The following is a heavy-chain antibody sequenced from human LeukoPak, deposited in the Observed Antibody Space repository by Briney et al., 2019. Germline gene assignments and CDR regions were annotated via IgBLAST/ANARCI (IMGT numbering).Heavy chain of an antibody. D-gene: IGHD6-13*01. V-gene: IGHV1-18*01. J-gene: IGHJ4*02. Sequence: VASVKVSCKASVYTFTSYGISWVRQAPGQGLEGMGWISAYNGNTNYAQKLQGTVTMTTDTSTSTAYMELRSLRSDDTAVYYCARKYTSSWYYFDYWGQGTLVTVSS. CDR2: ISAYNGNT. CDR1: VYTFTSYG. CDR3: ARKYTSSWYYFDY.